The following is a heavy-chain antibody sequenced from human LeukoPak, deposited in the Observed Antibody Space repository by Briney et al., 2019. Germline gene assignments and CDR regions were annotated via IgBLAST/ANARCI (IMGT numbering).Heavy chain of an antibody. CDR1: GGSISSGGYY. CDR3: ASGGSDYYDSSGYYRTDYYFDY. V-gene: IGHV4-31*03. Sequence: SETLSLTCTVSGGSISSGGYYWSWIRQHPGKGLEWIVYIYYSGSTYYNPSLKSRVTISVDTSRNQFSLKLSSVTAADTAVYYCASGGSDYYDSSGYYRTDYYFDYWGQGTLVTVSS. J-gene: IGHJ4*02. CDR2: IYYSGST. D-gene: IGHD3-22*01.